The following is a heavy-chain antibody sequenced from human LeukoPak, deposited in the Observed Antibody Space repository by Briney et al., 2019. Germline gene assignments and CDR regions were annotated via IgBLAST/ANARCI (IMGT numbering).Heavy chain of an antibody. CDR1: GLTLSNYG. CDR2: ISGSGGRP. CDR3: AKRGVVIRVILVGFHKEAYYFDS. Sequence: GGSLRLSCAVSGLTLSNYGMSWVRQAPGKGLEWVAGISGSGGRPQYADSVKGRFTISRDNAKNTLYLQMNSVRAEDTAVYFCAKRGVVIRVILVGFHKEAYYFDSWGQGALVTVSS. J-gene: IGHJ4*02. D-gene: IGHD3-22*01. V-gene: IGHV3-23*01.